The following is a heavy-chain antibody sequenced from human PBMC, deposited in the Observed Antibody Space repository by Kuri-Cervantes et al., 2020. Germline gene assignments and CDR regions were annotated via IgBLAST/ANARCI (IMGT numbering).Heavy chain of an antibody. D-gene: IGHD1-26*01. CDR3: ARDAGDGSYVAIDY. CDR1: GFTFSSSA. CDR2: ISSSGSTI. Sequence: GESLKISCAASGFTFSSSAMSWVRQAPGKGLEWVSYISSSGSTIYYADSVKGRFTISRDNAKNSLYLQMNSLRAEDTAVYYCARDAGDGSYVAIDYWGQGTLVTVSS. J-gene: IGHJ4*02. V-gene: IGHV3-48*04.